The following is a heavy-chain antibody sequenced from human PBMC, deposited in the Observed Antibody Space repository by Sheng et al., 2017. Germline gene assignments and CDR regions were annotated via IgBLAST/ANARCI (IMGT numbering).Heavy chain of an antibody. D-gene: IGHD3-10*01. CDR1: VFTHHQWVG. CDR3: ARSDGGFRELRFDS. CDR2: VYWNGDK. Sequence: QVTLKESGPTLVKPTQTLTLALHLLWVFTHHQWVGCGLDPSAPWKALEWLATVYWNGDKRYRPSLKSRLTITKDTSKNQVVLSVANMDPADAATYFCARSDGGFRELRFDSWGQGTLVIVSS. J-gene: IGHJ4*02. V-gene: IGHV2-5*01.